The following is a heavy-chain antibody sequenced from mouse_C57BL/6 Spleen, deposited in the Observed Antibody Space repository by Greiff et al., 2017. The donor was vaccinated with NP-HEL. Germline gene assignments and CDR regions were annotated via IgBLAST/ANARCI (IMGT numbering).Heavy chain of an antibody. CDR1: GYTFTEYT. CDR2: FYPGSGSI. CDR3: ARHEEGTTVERARWFAY. V-gene: IGHV1-62-2*01. J-gene: IGHJ3*01. D-gene: IGHD1-1*01. Sequence: QVQLKQSGAELVKPGASVKLSCKASGYTFTEYTIHWVKQRSGQGLEWIGWFYPGSGSIKYNEKFKDKATLTADKSSSTVYMELSRLTSEDSAVYFCARHEEGTTVERARWFAYWGQGTLVTVSA.